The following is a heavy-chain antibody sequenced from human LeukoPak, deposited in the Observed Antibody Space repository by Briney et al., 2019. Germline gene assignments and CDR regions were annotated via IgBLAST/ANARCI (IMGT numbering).Heavy chain of an antibody. CDR2: IYSGGST. Sequence: GGSLRLSCAASGFTVSSNYMSWVRQAPGKGLEWVSVIYSGGSTYYADSVKGRFTIFRDNSKNTLYLQMNSLRAEDTAVYYCARGHCSGGSCYSVGIGGMDVWGQGTTVTVSS. CDR3: ARGHCSGGSCYSVGIGGMDV. V-gene: IGHV3-66*01. CDR1: GFTVSSNY. J-gene: IGHJ6*02. D-gene: IGHD2-15*01.